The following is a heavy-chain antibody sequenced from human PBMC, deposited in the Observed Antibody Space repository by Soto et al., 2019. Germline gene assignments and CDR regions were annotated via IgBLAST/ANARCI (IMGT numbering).Heavy chain of an antibody. Sequence: GGSLRLSCAASGFTFSSYSMNWVRQAPRKGLEWVSSISSSSSYIYYADSVKGRFTISRDNAKNSLYLQMNSLRAEDTAVYYCAFDHYDFWRGRGMDVLGQGTTVNVSS. CDR2: ISSSSSYI. D-gene: IGHD3-3*01. CDR1: GFTFSSYS. V-gene: IGHV3-21*01. CDR3: AFDHYDFWRGRGMDV. J-gene: IGHJ6*01.